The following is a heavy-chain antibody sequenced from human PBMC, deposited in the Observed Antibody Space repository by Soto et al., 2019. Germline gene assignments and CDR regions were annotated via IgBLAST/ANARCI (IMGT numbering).Heavy chain of an antibody. CDR3: ARAGYGYYVEY. J-gene: IGHJ4*02. CDR2: FYSSGSS. CDR1: GGSISTYS. Sequence: QVQLQESGPGLVKSSETLSLTCTVSGGSISTYSWSWIRQPPGKGLEWIGYFYSSGSSNYNPSLKSRVTMSVDTSKNQFSLRLNSVTAADTAVYYCARAGYGYYVEYWGQGTLVTVSS. D-gene: IGHD5-12*01. V-gene: IGHV4-59*01.